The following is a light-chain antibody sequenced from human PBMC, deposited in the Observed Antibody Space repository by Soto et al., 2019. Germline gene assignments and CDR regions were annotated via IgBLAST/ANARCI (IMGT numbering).Light chain of an antibody. CDR3: ASYTRTTTLV. Sequence: QSALTQPASVSGSPGQSITISCTGTISDIGGYNFISWYQHHPGKAPKLVIYDVNNRPSGISYRFSGSKSGNTASLTISGLQAEDEGDYYCASYTRTTTLVFGGGTQLTVL. J-gene: IGLJ2*01. CDR1: ISDIGGYNF. CDR2: DVN. V-gene: IGLV2-14*01.